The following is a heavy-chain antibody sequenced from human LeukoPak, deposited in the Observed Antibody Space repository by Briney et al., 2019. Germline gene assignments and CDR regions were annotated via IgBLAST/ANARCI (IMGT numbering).Heavy chain of an antibody. V-gene: IGHV4-4*07. CDR3: ARETNQLLYEAASRGYSYVEWFDP. CDR1: GGSISSYY. J-gene: IGHJ5*02. Sequence: PSETLSLTCTVSGGSISSYYWSWIRQPAGEGLGWIVGIYTIGRTNTNPSLKRRVTMSVDTSKNQFSLKLSPVTAADTAVYYCARETNQLLYEAASRGYSYVEWFDPWGQGTLVTVSS. D-gene: IGHD5-18*01. CDR2: IYTIGRT.